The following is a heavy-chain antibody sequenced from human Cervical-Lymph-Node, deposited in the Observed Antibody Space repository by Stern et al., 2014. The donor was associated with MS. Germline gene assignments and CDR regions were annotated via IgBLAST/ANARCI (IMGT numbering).Heavy chain of an antibody. V-gene: IGHV1-69*01. CDR2: IIPMFGTA. Sequence: VQLVESGAEVKKPGSSVKVSCKASGGTPSDYGISWVRQAPGQGLEWMGGIIPMFGTANYAQKFQGRVTLTADDSTNTAYMDLSSLTSDDTAVYYCARDGDSSMLGLDVWGQGTTVTVSS. CDR1: GGTPSDYG. CDR3: ARDGDSSMLGLDV. D-gene: IGHD4-17*01. J-gene: IGHJ6*02.